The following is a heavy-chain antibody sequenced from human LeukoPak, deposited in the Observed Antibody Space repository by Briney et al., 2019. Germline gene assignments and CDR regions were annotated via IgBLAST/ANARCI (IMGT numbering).Heavy chain of an antibody. D-gene: IGHD5-18*01. J-gene: IGHJ4*02. V-gene: IGHV4-39*01. Sequence: SETLSLTCTVSGGSISSSSYYWGWIRQPPGKGLEWIGSIYYSGSTYYNPSLKSRVTISVDTSKNQFSLKLSSVTAADTAVYYCVTQMDTAMVFTPYFDYWGQGTLVTVSS. CDR2: IYYSGST. CDR1: GGSISSSSYY. CDR3: VTQMDTAMVFTPYFDY.